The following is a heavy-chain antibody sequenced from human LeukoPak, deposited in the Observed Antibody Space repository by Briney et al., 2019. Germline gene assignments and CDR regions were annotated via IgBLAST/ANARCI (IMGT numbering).Heavy chain of an antibody. Sequence: PSQTLSLTCTVSGGSISSGSYYWSWIRQPAGKGLEWIGRIYTSGSTNYNPSLKSRVTISVDTSKNQFSLKLSSVTAADTAVYYCARGAMIYYFDYWGQGTLVTVSS. CDR3: ARGAMIYYFDY. CDR1: GGSISSGSYY. V-gene: IGHV4-61*02. J-gene: IGHJ4*02. CDR2: IYTSGST. D-gene: IGHD3-22*01.